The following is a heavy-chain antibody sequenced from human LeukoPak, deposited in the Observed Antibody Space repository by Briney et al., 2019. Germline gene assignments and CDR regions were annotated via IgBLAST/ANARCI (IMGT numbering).Heavy chain of an antibody. CDR1: GYSFATYW. J-gene: IGHJ5*02. Sequence: GESLKISCKGSGYSFATYWIGWVRQMPGKGLEWMGIIYPGDSNTRYSPSFQGQVTISADKSIRTAYLQWSSLKASDTAMYYCARHVTTGDSSRFDPWGQGTLVTVSS. CDR3: ARHVTTGDSSRFDP. V-gene: IGHV5-51*01. D-gene: IGHD1-14*01. CDR2: IYPGDSNT.